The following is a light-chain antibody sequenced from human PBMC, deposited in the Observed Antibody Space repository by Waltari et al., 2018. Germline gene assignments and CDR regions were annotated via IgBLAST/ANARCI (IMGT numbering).Light chain of an antibody. Sequence: QSALTQPASVSGSPGQSITISCTGTSNNIGFYDLVSWYQQHPGKAPKLIIFDVIKRPSWFFARLSGCKSGNTASLTISGVQPDDDADYYCCSYSGSGSFPYVFGPGTRLAVL. CDR1: SNNIGFYDL. V-gene: IGLV2-23*02. CDR2: DVI. CDR3: CSYSGSGSFPYV. J-gene: IGLJ1*01.